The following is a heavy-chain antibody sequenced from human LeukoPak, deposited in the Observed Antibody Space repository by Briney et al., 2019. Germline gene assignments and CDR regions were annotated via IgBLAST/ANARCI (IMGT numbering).Heavy chain of an antibody. CDR2: IYTSGST. CDR1: GGSISSYY. D-gene: IGHD3-22*01. Sequence: SETLSLTCTVSGGSISSYYWSWIRQPAGKGLEWIGRIYTSGSTNCNPSLKSRVTMSVDTSKNQFSLKLSSVTAADTAVYYCARGGDGSGYYPYYFDYWGQGTLVTVSS. J-gene: IGHJ4*02. V-gene: IGHV4-4*07. CDR3: ARGGDGSGYYPYYFDY.